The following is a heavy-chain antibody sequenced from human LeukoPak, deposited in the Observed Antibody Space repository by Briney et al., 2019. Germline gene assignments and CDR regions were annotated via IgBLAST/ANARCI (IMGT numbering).Heavy chain of an antibody. Sequence: GASVKVSCKASGYTFTSYGISWVRQAPGRGLEWMGWISAYNGNTNYAQKLQGRVTMTTDTSTSTAYMELRSLRSDDTAVYYCARVFGGYYDSSGYRWFDPWGQGTLVTVSS. CDR2: ISAYNGNT. V-gene: IGHV1-18*01. J-gene: IGHJ5*02. CDR3: ARVFGGYYDSSGYRWFDP. CDR1: GYTFTSYG. D-gene: IGHD3-22*01.